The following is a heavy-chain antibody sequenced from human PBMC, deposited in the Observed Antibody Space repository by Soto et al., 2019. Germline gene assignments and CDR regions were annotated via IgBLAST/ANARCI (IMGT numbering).Heavy chain of an antibody. CDR2: ISGSGGSI. CDR1: GFTFSRYG. D-gene: IGHD6-19*01. CDR3: AKTTDGWFSAFEI. Sequence: GGSLRLSCAASGFTFSRYGMSWVRQAPGKGLEWVSIISGSGGSIYYADSVKGRFTISRDNSKNTMYLQMNSLRAEDTAVYFCAKTTDGWFSAFEIWGQGTVVTVS. V-gene: IGHV3-23*01. J-gene: IGHJ3*02.